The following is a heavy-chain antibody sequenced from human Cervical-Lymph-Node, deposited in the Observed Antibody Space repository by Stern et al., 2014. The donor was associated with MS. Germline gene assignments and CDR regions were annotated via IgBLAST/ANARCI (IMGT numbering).Heavy chain of an antibody. J-gene: IGHJ4*02. CDR3: ASEKCTSASCYLS. Sequence: QVQLVQSGGGLVKPGGSLRLSCAASGFTFSADFMTWIRQAPGQGLEWVSYISSSGSTVHYADSVKGRFTISRDNANNSLSLQMNSLRAEDTAVYYCASEKCTSASCYLSWGQGALVTVSS. CDR1: GFTFSADF. V-gene: IGHV3-11*01. CDR2: ISSSGSTV. D-gene: IGHD2-2*01.